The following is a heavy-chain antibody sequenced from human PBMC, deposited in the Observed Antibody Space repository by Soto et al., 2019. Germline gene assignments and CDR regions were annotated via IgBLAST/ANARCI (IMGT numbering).Heavy chain of an antibody. V-gene: IGHV3-30-3*01. CDR1: GFTFSSYA. CDR3: ARDGTILAVAGTNCGMDV. CDR2: ISYDGSNK. J-gene: IGHJ6*02. D-gene: IGHD6-19*01. Sequence: GGSLRLSCAASGFTFSSYAMHWVRQAPGKGLEWVAVISYDGSNKYYADSVKGRFTISRDNSKNTLYLQMNSLRAEDTAVYYCARDGTILAVAGTNCGMDVWGQGTTVTVSS.